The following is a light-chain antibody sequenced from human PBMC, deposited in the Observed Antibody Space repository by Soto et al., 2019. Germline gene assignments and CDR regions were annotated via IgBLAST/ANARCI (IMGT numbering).Light chain of an antibody. Sequence: DIMMTQSPDSLAVSLGERATINCKSSQSVLYSSNNKNYLAWYQQKPGQPPRLLIYWASTRESGVPDRFSGGGSGTDFTLTISSLQAEDVAVYYCQQFYSTPPYTFGQGTKLEIK. J-gene: IGKJ2*01. V-gene: IGKV4-1*01. CDR1: QSVLYSSNNKNY. CDR3: QQFYSTPPYT. CDR2: WAS.